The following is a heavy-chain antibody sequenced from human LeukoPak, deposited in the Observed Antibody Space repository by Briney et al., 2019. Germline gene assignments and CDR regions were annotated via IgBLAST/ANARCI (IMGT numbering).Heavy chain of an antibody. D-gene: IGHD6-19*01. Sequence: GGSLRLSCAASGFTFSSYEMNWVRQAPGKGLEWVSAISGSGGSTYYADSVKGRFTISRDNSKNTLYLQMNSLRAEDTAVYYCAKKYSSGWCFDYWGQGTLVTVSS. CDR2: ISGSGGST. CDR1: GFTFSSYE. CDR3: AKKYSSGWCFDY. V-gene: IGHV3-23*01. J-gene: IGHJ4*02.